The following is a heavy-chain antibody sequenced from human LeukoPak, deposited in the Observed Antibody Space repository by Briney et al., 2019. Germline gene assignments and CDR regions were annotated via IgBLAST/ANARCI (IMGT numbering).Heavy chain of an antibody. J-gene: IGHJ4*02. CDR1: GFIVSSNY. D-gene: IGHD3-16*01. CDR2: FYSGGST. Sequence: GGSLRLSCAASGFIVSSNYMSWVRQAPGKGLEWVSVFYSGGSTYYADSVKGRFTISRDNSKNTLYLQMSSLRAEDTAVYYCARGKGEFEDWGQGTLVTVSS. V-gene: IGHV3-53*01. CDR3: ARGKGEFED.